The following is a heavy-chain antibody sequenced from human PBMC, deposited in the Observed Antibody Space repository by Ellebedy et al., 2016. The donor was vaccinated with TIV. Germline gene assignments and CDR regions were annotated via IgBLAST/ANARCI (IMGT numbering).Heavy chain of an antibody. D-gene: IGHD1-14*01. J-gene: IGHJ4*02. CDR3: ARGNRVAPPFDY. CDR2: INAGNGNT. V-gene: IGHV1-3*01. CDR1: GYTFTTYA. Sequence: AASVQVSCKASGYTFTTYAVHWVRQAPGRRLEWVGWINAGNGNTKYSQKFQGRVTITSHTSASTAYIALSSLRCEDTAVYYCARGNRVAPPFDYWGQGTLVTVSS.